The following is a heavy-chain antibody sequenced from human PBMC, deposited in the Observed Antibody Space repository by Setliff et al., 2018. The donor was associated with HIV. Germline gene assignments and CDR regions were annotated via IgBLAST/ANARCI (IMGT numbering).Heavy chain of an antibody. CDR3: VRHAQLGGAHFDL. CDR2: IYNTGST. Sequence: ASETLSLTCTVTGGSISSGGFYWTWIRQHPGKGLEWIGYIYNTGSTYHSPSLESRVTISVDTSKNQFSLKVKYVSAADTAVYFCVRHAQLGGAHFDLWGPGSLVTVSS. J-gene: IGHJ2*01. V-gene: IGHV4-31*03. D-gene: IGHD6-13*01. CDR1: GGSISSGGFY.